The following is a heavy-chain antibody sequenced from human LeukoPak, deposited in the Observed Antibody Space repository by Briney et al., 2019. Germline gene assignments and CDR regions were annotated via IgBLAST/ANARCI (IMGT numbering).Heavy chain of an antibody. J-gene: IGHJ4*02. CDR3: ARNAPFDF. Sequence: GGSLSLSCAASGFTFSNSWMSWVRQAPGKGLEWVANIKLDGSAQYNVDSVKGRFTISRDNAKNSLFLQMNSLRVEDSAVYYCARNAPFDFWGQGTLVTVSS. D-gene: IGHD1-1*01. CDR2: IKLDGSAQ. V-gene: IGHV3-7*01. CDR1: GFTFSNSW.